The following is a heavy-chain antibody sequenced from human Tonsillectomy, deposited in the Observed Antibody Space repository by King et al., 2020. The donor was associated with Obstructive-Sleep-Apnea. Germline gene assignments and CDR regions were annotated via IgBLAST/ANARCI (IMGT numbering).Heavy chain of an antibody. V-gene: IGHV3-13*05. J-gene: IGHJ2*01. CDR2: IGTSGDP. D-gene: IGHD6-13*01. CDR1: GFTFSSYD. Sequence: VQLVESGGGLVQPGGSLRLSCAASGFTFSSYDMHWVRQATGKVLEWVSAIGTSGDPYYPDSVKGRFTISRENDKNSLYLQMNSLRAGDTAVYYCARGGGSSSWYQWYFDLWGRGTLVTVSS. CDR3: ARGGGSSSWYQWYFDL.